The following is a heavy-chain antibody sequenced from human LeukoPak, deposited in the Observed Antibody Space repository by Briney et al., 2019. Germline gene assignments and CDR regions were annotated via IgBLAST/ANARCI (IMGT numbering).Heavy chain of an antibody. CDR2: ISSSSSTI. CDR3: AREAVAATNYFDY. CDR1: GFTFSSYS. J-gene: IGHJ4*02. V-gene: IGHV3-48*04. D-gene: IGHD6-13*01. Sequence: GGSLRLSCAASGFTFSSYSMNWVRQAPGKGLEWVSYISSSSSTIYYADSLKGRFTISRDNAKNSLFLQMNSLRAEDTAVYYCAREAVAATNYFDYWGQGTLVTVSS.